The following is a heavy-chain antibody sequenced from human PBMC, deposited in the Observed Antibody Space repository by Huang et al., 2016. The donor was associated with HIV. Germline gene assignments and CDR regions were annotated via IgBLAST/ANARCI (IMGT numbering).Heavy chain of an antibody. Sequence: EVQLLESGGGLVQPGGSLRLSCAASGFTFSSYAMCWVRQAQGKWLEWVSSSTGRGSSSYYADSVKGRFTISRDNSKNTLYLQMNSLRAEDTAIYYCAKADSGAAAGSLVDYWGQGTLVTVSS. CDR1: GFTFSSYA. V-gene: IGHV3-23*01. J-gene: IGHJ4*02. CDR3: AKADSGAAAGSLVDY. D-gene: IGHD6-13*01. CDR2: STGRGSSS.